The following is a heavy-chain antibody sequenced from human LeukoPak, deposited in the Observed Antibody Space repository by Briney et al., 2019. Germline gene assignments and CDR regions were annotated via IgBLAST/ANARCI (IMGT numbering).Heavy chain of an antibody. J-gene: IGHJ6*02. CDR2: ISSSSSTI. Sequence: GGSLRLSCAASGFTFSSYSMNWVRQAPGKGLEWVSYISSSSSTIYYADSVKGRFTISRDNAKNSLYLQMNSLRDEDTAVYYCAREGDVDTAMVTHYYYGMDVWGQGTTVTVSS. V-gene: IGHV3-48*02. CDR1: GFTFSSYS. D-gene: IGHD5-18*01. CDR3: AREGDVDTAMVTHYYYGMDV.